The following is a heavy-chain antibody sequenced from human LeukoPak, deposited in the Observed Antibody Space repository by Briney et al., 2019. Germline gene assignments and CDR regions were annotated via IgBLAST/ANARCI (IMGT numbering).Heavy chain of an antibody. CDR1: GYTFTGYY. Sequence: ASVKVSCKASGYTFTGYYMHWVRQAPGQGLEWMGRINPNSGGTNYAQKFQGRVTMTRDTSISTAYMEVSRLRSDDTAVYYCARDVHMDSSGYYGYWGQGTLVTVSS. D-gene: IGHD3-22*01. CDR3: ARDVHMDSSGYYGY. V-gene: IGHV1-2*06. J-gene: IGHJ4*02. CDR2: INPNSGGT.